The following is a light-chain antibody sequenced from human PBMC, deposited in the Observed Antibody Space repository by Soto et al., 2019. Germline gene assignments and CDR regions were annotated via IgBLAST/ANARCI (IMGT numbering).Light chain of an antibody. CDR3: QQYGTSPLT. J-gene: IGKJ3*01. Sequence: EIVLTQSPGTLSLSPGERATLSCRASQSVGSTYLAWCQQKPGQAPKLLIYGVSSRATGIPDRFSGSGSGTDFTLTISRLEPEDFAVYYCQQYGTSPLTFGPGTKVDI. CDR1: QSVGSTY. CDR2: GVS. V-gene: IGKV3-20*01.